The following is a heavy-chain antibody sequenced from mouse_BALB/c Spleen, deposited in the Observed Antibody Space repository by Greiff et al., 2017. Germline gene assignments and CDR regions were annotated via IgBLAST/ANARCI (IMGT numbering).Heavy chain of an antibody. Sequence: EVMLVESGGGLVQPGGSLNLSCAASGFDFSRYWMSWARQAPGKGQEWIGEINPGSSTINYTPSLKDKFIISRDNAKNTLYLQMSKVRSEDTALYYCARENRYEAMDYWGQGTSVTVSS. V-gene: IGHV4-2*02. CDR2: INPGSSTI. J-gene: IGHJ4*01. CDR1: GFDFSRYW. CDR3: ARENRYEAMDY. D-gene: IGHD2-14*01.